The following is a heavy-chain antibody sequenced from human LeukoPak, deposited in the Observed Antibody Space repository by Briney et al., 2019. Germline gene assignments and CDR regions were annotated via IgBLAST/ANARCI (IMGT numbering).Heavy chain of an antibody. CDR3: ARELYGSGSYYDY. CDR1: GGIFSSYA. D-gene: IGHD3-10*01. J-gene: IGHJ4*02. CDR2: IIPILGIA. V-gene: IGHV1-69*04. Sequence: ASVKVSCKASGGIFSSYAISWVRQAPGQGLEWMGRIIPILGIANYAQKFQGRVTITADKSTSTAYMELSSLRSEDTAVYYCARELYGSGSYYDYWGQGTLVTVSS.